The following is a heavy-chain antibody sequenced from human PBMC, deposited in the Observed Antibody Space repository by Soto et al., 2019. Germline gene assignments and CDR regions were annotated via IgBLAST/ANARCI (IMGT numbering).Heavy chain of an antibody. CDR3: ARDTNGVEDGYNLEG. D-gene: IGHD5-12*01. CDR2: IIPIFGTA. Sequence: QVQLVQSGAEVKKPGSSVKVSCKASGGTFSSYAISWVRQAPGQGLEWMGGIIPIFGTANYAQKFQGRVTITAEESTRTAYMELSSLRSEDTAVYYCARDTNGVEDGYNLEGWGQGTLVTVSS. V-gene: IGHV1-69*12. J-gene: IGHJ4*02. CDR1: GGTFSSYA.